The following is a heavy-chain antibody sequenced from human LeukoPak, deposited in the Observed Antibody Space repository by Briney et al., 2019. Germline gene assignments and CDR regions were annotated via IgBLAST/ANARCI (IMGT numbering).Heavy chain of an antibody. CDR3: ARDRDMITFGGVIAPPDY. CDR1: GFTFSSYS. J-gene: IGHJ4*02. V-gene: IGHV3-21*01. CDR2: ISSSSSYI. D-gene: IGHD3-16*02. Sequence: GGSLRLSCAASGFTFSSYSMNWVRQAPGEGLEWVSSISSSSSYIYYADSVKGRFTISRDNAKNSLYLQMNSLRAEDTAVYYCARDRDMITFGGVIAPPDYWGQGTLVTVSS.